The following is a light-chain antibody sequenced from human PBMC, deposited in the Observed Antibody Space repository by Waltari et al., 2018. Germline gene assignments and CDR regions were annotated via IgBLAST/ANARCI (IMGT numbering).Light chain of an antibody. J-gene: IGLJ1*01. CDR2: GHN. Sequence: SSELTQDPAVSVALGQRVRITCQGDSLRTYYATWYQQKPGQAPVVVMYGHNKRPSGIPARFSGSSAGNTAVLTITGAQAEDDADYYCCSRDTSGKQYVFGPGTQVTV. V-gene: IGLV3-19*01. CDR3: CSRDTSGKQYV. CDR1: SLRTYY.